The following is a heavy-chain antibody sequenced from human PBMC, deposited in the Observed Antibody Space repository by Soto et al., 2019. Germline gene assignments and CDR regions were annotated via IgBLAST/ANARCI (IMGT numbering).Heavy chain of an antibody. Sequence: QVQLVESGGGVVQPGRSLRPSCAASGFTFSSYAMHWVRRAPGNGLEWGAVIWYDGSNKNYADSVKGRFTISRDNSKNTLYLQMNSLRTEDTAVYYCAKARHGSGTYSYFDYWGQGILVTVSS. CDR3: AKARHGSGTYSYFDY. D-gene: IGHD3-10*01. CDR2: IWYDGSNK. J-gene: IGHJ4*02. V-gene: IGHV3-30*18. CDR1: GFTFSSYA.